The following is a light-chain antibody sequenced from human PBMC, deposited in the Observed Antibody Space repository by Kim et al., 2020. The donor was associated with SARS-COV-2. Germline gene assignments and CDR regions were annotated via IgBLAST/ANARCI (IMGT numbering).Light chain of an antibody. Sequence: QSITISCTETSSDIDGYKYVSWYQQHPGKAPNLVIYEVDNRPSGVSIRFSGSKSGNTASLTISGLQAEDEADYYCSSYIRGSTNYVFGTGTKVTVL. V-gene: IGLV2-14*01. CDR1: SSDIDGYKY. CDR3: SSYIRGSTNYV. J-gene: IGLJ1*01. CDR2: EVD.